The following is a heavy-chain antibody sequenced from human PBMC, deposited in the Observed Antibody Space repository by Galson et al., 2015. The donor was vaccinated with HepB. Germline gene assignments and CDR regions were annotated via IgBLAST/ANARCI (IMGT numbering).Heavy chain of an antibody. CDR2: IIPIFGTA. Sequence: SVKVSCKASGGTFSSYAISWVRQAPGQGLEWMGGIIPIFGTANYAQKFQGRVTITADESTSTAYMELSSLRSEDTAVYYCARDIAVAGTGTTGNYYYGMDVWGQGTTVTVSS. CDR3: ARDIAVAGTGTTGNYYYGMDV. D-gene: IGHD6-19*01. J-gene: IGHJ6*02. CDR1: GGTFSSYA. V-gene: IGHV1-69*13.